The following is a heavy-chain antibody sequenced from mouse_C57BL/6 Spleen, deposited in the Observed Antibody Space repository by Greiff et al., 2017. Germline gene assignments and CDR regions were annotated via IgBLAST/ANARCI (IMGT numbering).Heavy chain of an antibody. Sequence: EVKLVESGEGLVKPGGSLKLSCAASGFTFSSYAMSWVRQTPEKRLEWVAYISSGGDYIYYADTVKGRFTISRDNARNTLYLQMSSLKSEDTAMYYCTRDGDHYYGSSYDWFAYWGQGTLVTVSA. CDR1: GFTFSSYA. CDR3: TRDGDHYYGSSYDWFAY. D-gene: IGHD1-1*01. J-gene: IGHJ3*01. V-gene: IGHV5-9-1*02. CDR2: ISSGGDYI.